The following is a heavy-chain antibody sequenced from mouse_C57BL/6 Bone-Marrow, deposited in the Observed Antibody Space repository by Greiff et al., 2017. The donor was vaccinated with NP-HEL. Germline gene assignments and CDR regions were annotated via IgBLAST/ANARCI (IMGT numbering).Heavy chain of an antibody. J-gene: IGHJ1*03. CDR2: TFYSGIT. CDR3: ARDRGLHNED. Sequence: EVKVEESGPSLVRSSQTLSLTCTVTGFSINSDCYWIWIRQFPGNKLEYIGYTFYSGITYYNPSLDSRTYITRDTSKNQFSLKLSSVTTEDTATYYCARDRGLHNEDWGTGTTVTVSS. D-gene: IGHD2-4*01. V-gene: IGHV3-3*01. CDR1: GFSINSDCY.